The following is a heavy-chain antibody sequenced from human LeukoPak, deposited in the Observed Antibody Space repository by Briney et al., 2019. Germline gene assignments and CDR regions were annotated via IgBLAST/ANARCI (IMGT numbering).Heavy chain of an antibody. CDR2: ISYDGSNK. Sequence: GGSLRLSCAASGFTFSSYGMHWVRQALGKGLEWVAVISYDGSNKYYADSVKGRFTISRDNSKNTLYLQMNSLRAEDTAVYYCAKGSGDYVNYYYYGMDVWGQGTTVTVSS. V-gene: IGHV3-30*18. D-gene: IGHD4-17*01. J-gene: IGHJ6*02. CDR3: AKGSGDYVNYYYYGMDV. CDR1: GFTFSSYG.